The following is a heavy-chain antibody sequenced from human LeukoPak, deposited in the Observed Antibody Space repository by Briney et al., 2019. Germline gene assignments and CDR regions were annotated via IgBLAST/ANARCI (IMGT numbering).Heavy chain of an antibody. D-gene: IGHD5-12*01. V-gene: IGHV4-38-2*01. Sequence: SETLSLTCAVSGYSITSGYYWGWIRQPPGNGLEWIGSIYHSGSTYYNPSLKSRVTISVDTSKNQFSLKLSSVTAADTAVYYCARRGGGYDLLHFDYWGQRPLVTVSS. CDR3: ARRGGGYDLLHFDY. CDR1: GYSITSGYY. J-gene: IGHJ4*02. CDR2: IYHSGST.